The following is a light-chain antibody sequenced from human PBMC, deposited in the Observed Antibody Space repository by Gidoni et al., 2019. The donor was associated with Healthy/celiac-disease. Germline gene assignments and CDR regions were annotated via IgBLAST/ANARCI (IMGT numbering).Light chain of an antibody. CDR3: QAWDSSTVV. Sequence: SYELTQPASLSVSPGQTVSITCPGDKLGDKYACWYQQKPGQSPVMVSYQDSKRPSGIPERFSGSNSGNTATLTISGTQAMDEADYYCQAWDSSTVVFGGGTKLTVL. J-gene: IGLJ2*01. CDR1: KLGDKY. CDR2: QDS. V-gene: IGLV3-1*01.